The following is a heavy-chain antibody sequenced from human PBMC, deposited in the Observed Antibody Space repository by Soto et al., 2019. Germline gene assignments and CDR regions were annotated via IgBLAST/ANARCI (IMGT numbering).Heavy chain of an antibody. CDR2: IYYSGST. J-gene: IGHJ3*02. Sequence: NPSETLSLTCTVSGGSISSGGYHWSWIRQHPGKGLEWIGYIYYSGSTYYNPSLKSRVTISVDTSKNQFSLKLSSVTAADTAVYYCARGDYSTEGDAFDIWGQGTMVTVSS. CDR1: GGSISSGGYH. CDR3: ARGDYSTEGDAFDI. V-gene: IGHV4-31*03. D-gene: IGHD4-4*01.